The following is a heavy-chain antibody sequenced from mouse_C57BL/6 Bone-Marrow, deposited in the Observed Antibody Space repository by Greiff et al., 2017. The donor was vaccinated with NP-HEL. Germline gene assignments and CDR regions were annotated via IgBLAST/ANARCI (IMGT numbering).Heavy chain of an antibody. J-gene: IGHJ3*01. CDR1: GYTFTSYW. D-gene: IGHD1-1*01. CDR3: AREGYYGSSYGFAY. CDR2: IDPSDSYT. V-gene: IGHV1-69*01. Sequence: QVQLKQPGAELVMPGASVKLSCKASGYTFTSYWMHWVKQRPGQGLEWIGEIDPSDSYTNYNQKFKGKSTLTVDKSSSTAYMQLSSLTSEDSAVYYCAREGYYGSSYGFAYWGQGTLVTVSA.